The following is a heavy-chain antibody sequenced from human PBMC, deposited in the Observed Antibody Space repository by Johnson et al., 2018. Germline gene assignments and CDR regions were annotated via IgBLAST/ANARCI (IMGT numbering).Heavy chain of an antibody. J-gene: IGHJ4*02. CDR2: IKDNANTYAT. CDR1: GFTFSGSA. Sequence: VQLQESGGDLVQPGGSLKLSCVASGFTFSGSALHWVRQASGKGLEWVGRIKDNANTYATAYAPSVRGRFTISTDDSKNTAYLQMNSLKAEDTAVYYCNGHNSGSDYLGRGTLVTVSS. V-gene: IGHV3-73*02. D-gene: IGHD3-10*01. CDR3: NGHNSGSDY.